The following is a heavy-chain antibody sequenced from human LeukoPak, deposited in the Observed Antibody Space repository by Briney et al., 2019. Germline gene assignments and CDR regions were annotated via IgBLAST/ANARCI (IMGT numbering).Heavy chain of an antibody. V-gene: IGHV4-34*01. D-gene: IGHD2-2*01. Sequence: SETLSLTCAVYGGSFSGYYWSWIRQPPGKGLEWIGEINHSGSTNYNPSLKSRVTISADTSKNQFSLKLSSVTAADTAVYYCARGRDIVVVPAARIGFDYWGQGTLVTVSS. CDR1: GGSFSGYY. CDR3: ARGRDIVVVPAARIGFDY. CDR2: INHSGST. J-gene: IGHJ4*02.